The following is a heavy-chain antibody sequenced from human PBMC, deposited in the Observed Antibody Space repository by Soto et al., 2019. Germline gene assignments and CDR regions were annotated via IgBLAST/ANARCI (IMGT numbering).Heavy chain of an antibody. J-gene: IGHJ5*02. CDR3: ARVGAEYNWFDP. CDR1: GGSISSGGYY. V-gene: IGHV4-31*03. D-gene: IGHD1-26*01. Sequence: SETLSLTCTVPGGSISSGGYYWSWIRQHPGKGLEWIGYIYYSGSTYYNPSLKSRVTISVDTSKNQFSLKLSSVTAADTAVYYCARVGAEYNWFDPWGQGTLVTVSS. CDR2: IYYSGST.